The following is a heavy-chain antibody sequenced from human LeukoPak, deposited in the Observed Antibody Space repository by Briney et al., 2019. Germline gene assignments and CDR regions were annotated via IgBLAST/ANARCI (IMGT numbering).Heavy chain of an antibody. V-gene: IGHV3-23*01. CDR1: GFAFSTYA. Sequence: GGSLRLSCAASGFAFSTYAMSWVRQAPGKGLEWVSTISGSGAITYYADSVKGRFTISRDNAKNSLYLQMSNLRAEDTAVYFCARGGGLDVWGQGATVTVSS. CDR3: ARGGGLDV. J-gene: IGHJ6*02. CDR2: ISGSGAIT. D-gene: IGHD3-16*01.